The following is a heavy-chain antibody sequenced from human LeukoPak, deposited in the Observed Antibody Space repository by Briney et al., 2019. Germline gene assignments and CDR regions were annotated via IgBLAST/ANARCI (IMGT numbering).Heavy chain of an antibody. CDR3: AREGDYSNYLGY. CDR1: GGSISSGSYY. D-gene: IGHD4-11*01. CDR2: IYTSGSI. Sequence: SETLSLTCTVSGGSISSGSYYWSWIRQPAGEGLEWIGRIYTSGSIDYNPSLKSRVIISVDTSKNQFSLKLSSVTAADTAVYYCAREGDYSNYLGYWGQGTLVTVSS. V-gene: IGHV4-61*02. J-gene: IGHJ4*02.